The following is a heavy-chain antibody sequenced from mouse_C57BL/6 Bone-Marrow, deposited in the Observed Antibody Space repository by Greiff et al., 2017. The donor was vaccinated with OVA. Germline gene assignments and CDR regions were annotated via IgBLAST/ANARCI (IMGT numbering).Heavy chain of an antibody. CDR1: GFTFSDYY. Sequence: EVKLVESEGGLVQPGSSMKLSCTASGFTFSDYYMAWVRQVPEQGLEWVANINHDGSSTYYLDYLKSRFIFSIDKSYTIPYLHLSSLKSEDTATYYWARDLFGNYYFDYWGKGTTLTVSS. J-gene: IGHJ2*01. D-gene: IGHD2-1*01. CDR2: INHDGSST. V-gene: IGHV5-16*01. CDR3: ARDLFGNYYFDY.